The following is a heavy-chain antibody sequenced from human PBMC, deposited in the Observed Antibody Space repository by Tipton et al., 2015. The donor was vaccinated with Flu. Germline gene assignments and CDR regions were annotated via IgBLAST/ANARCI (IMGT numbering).Heavy chain of an antibody. D-gene: IGHD1-1*01. J-gene: IGHJ4*02. Sequence: TLSLTCAVYGGSFSGYYWSWIRQPPGKGLEWIGEINHSGSTNYNPSLKSRVTISVDTSKNQFSLKLSSVTAADTAVYYCARGKQVERDFDYWGQGTLVTVSS. CDR3: ARGKQVERDFDY. CDR2: INHSGST. CDR1: GGSFSGYY. V-gene: IGHV4-34*01.